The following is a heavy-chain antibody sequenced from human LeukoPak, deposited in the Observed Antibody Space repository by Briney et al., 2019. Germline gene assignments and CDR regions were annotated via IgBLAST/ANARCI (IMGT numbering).Heavy chain of an antibody. D-gene: IGHD2-15*01. CDR2: IKQDESER. CDR3: AKDQLNRFCSAGSCSTTPDY. V-gene: IGHV3-7*03. CDR1: GFSFSSYW. Sequence: GGSLRLSCEGCGFSFSSYWMTWVRQSPGKGPEWVANIKQDESERHTVDSVKGRFTISRDNAKNSLYLRMIRLRAEDTAVYYCAKDQLNRFCSAGSCSTTPDYWGQGTLVTVSS. J-gene: IGHJ4*02.